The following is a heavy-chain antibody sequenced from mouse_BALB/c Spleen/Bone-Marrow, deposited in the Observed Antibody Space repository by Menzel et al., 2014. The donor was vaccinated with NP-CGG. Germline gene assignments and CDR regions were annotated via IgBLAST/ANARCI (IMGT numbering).Heavy chain of an antibody. Sequence: VHLVESGPGLVAPSQSLSITCTISGFSLISYGVHWVRQPPGKGLEWLVVIWSDGSTTYNSALKSRLSISKDNSKSQVFLKMNSLLTDDTAIYYGARQDGYCGAVDYWGQGTSVTVSS. CDR2: IWSDGST. J-gene: IGHJ4*01. CDR1: GFSLISYG. CDR3: ARQDGYCGAVDY. D-gene: IGHD2-3*01. V-gene: IGHV2-6-1*01.